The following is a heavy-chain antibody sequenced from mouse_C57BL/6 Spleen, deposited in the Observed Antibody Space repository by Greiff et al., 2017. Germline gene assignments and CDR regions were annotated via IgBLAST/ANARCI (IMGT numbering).Heavy chain of an antibody. CDR1: GFTFTDYY. V-gene: IGHV7-3*01. CDR3: ARYQSWDYPFDY. CDR2: IRNKANGYTT. D-gene: IGHD4-1*01. Sequence: EVQGVESGGGLVQPGGSLSLSCAASGFTFTDYYMSWVRQPPGKALEWLGFIRNKANGYTTEYSASVKGRCTITRDNYESILYLQMNALRAEDSATYYCARYQSWDYPFDYWGQGTTLTVSS. J-gene: IGHJ2*01.